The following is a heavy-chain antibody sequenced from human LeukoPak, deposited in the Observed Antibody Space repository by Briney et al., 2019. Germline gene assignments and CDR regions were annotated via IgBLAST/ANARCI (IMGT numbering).Heavy chain of an antibody. CDR2: IIPIFGTA. CDR3: ARGPRIAAAGSGSQDY. J-gene: IGHJ4*02. V-gene: IGHV1-69*01. Sequence: SVKVSCKASGGTFSSYAISWVRQAPGQGLEWRGGIIPIFGTANYAQKFQGRVTITADESTSTAYMESSSLRPEDTAVYYCARGPRIAAAGSGSQDYWGQGTLVTVSS. D-gene: IGHD6-13*01. CDR1: GGTFSSYA.